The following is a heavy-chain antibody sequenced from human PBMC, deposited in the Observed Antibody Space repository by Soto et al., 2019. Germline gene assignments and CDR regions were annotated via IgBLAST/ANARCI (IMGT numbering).Heavy chain of an antibody. CDR3: AKTYYDFASAYYYYYGMDV. CDR2: ISWDGGST. D-gene: IGHD3-3*01. CDR1: GFTFDDYT. Sequence: GGSLRLSCAASGFTFDDYTMHWVRQAPGKGLEWVSLISWDGGSTYYADSVKGRFTISRDNSKNSLYLQMNSLRTEDTALYYCAKTYYDFASAYYYYYGMDVWGQGTAVTVSS. V-gene: IGHV3-43*01. J-gene: IGHJ6*02.